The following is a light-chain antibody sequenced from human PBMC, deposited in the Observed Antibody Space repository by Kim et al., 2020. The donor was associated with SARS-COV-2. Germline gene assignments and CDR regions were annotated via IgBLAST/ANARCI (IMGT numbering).Light chain of an antibody. CDR1: QGIDSW. J-gene: IGKJ1*01. CDR2: QAS. CDR3: QQYRSYPWT. V-gene: IGKV1-5*03. Sequence: ASVGDRFIITCRASQGIDSWFAWYQQRPGRAPNLLIYQASILESGVPSRFSGSGSGTDFTLTTSSLQPDDFATYYCQQYRSYPWTFGQGTKVDIK.